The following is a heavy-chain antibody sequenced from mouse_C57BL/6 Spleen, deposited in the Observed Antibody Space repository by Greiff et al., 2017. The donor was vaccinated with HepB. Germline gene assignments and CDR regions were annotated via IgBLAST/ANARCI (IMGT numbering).Heavy chain of an antibody. J-gene: IGHJ1*03. Sequence: DVHLVESGGGLVKPGGSLKLSCAASGFTFSDYGMHWVRQAPEKGLEWVAYISSGSSTIYYADTVKGRFTISRDNAKNTLFLQMTSLRSEDTAMYYCARDPYYGNDDGYFDVWGTGTTVTVSS. CDR3: ARDPYYGNDDGYFDV. CDR2: ISSGSSTI. CDR1: GFTFSDYG. V-gene: IGHV5-17*01. D-gene: IGHD2-9*01.